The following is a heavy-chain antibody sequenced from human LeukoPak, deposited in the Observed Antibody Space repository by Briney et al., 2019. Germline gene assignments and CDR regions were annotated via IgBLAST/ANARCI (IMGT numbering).Heavy chain of an antibody. CDR3: ARHRDTAMAPLDY. Sequence: SETLSLTCTVSGGSISSYYWSWIRQPPGKGLEWIGYIYYSGSTNYNPSLKSRVTISVDTSKNQFSLKLSSVTAADTAVYYCARHRDTAMAPLDYWGQGTLVTVSS. V-gene: IGHV4-59*08. CDR1: GGSISSYY. D-gene: IGHD5-18*01. CDR2: IYYSGST. J-gene: IGHJ4*02.